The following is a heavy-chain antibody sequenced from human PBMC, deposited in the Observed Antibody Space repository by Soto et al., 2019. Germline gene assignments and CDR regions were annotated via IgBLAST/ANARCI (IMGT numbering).Heavy chain of an antibody. D-gene: IGHD2-21*02. J-gene: IGHJ5*02. Sequence: PSETLSLTCAVSGGSISSGFYSWGWMRQPPGQGLEWIGYIYNSGNTYYNPSLMSRVTISVDRSQNHFSLKLTSVTAADTAVYYCARGSDGVWNWFDPWGQGTQVTVSS. V-gene: IGHV4-30-2*01. CDR1: GGSISSGFYS. CDR2: IYNSGNT. CDR3: ARGSDGVWNWFDP.